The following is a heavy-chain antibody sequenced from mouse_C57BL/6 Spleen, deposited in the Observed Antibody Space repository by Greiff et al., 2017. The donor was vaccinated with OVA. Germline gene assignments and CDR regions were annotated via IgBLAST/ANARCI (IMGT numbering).Heavy chain of an antibody. D-gene: IGHD4-1*01. CDR3: ARGGLGDYCDY. CDR2: IYPSDSET. V-gene: IGHV1-61*01. J-gene: IGHJ2*01. CDR1: GYTFTSYW. Sequence: QVQLKQSGAELVRPGSSVKLSCKASGYTFTSYWMDWVKQRPGQGLEWIGNIYPSDSETHYNQKFKDKATLTVDKSSSTAYMQLSSLTSEDSAVYYCARGGLGDYCDYWGQGTTLTVSS.